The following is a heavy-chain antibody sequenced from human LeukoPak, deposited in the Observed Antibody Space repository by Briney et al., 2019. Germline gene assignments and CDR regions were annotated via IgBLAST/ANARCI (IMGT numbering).Heavy chain of an antibody. D-gene: IGHD3-10*01. J-gene: IGHJ4*02. CDR2: ISYDGSNK. Sequence: GGSLRLSCAASGFTFSSYGMHWVRQAPGKGLEWVAVISYDGSNKYYADSVKGRFTISRDNSKNTLYLQMNSLRAEDTAVYYCAKDLWRITMVRGVIPPTTDYWGQGTLVTVSS. CDR1: GFTFSSYG. CDR3: AKDLWRITMVRGVIPPTTDY. V-gene: IGHV3-30*18.